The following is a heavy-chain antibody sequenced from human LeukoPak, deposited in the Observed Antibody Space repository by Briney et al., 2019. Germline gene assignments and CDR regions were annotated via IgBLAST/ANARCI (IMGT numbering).Heavy chain of an antibody. Sequence: GGSLRLSCTASGFTFSNTLMTWARQAPGKGLEWVGLIKSKVDGGTTDYAAPVKGRFAISRDDSKNTLYLQMNSLKTEDTAVYYCTTSGARRFDNWGHGGLFTVSS. V-gene: IGHV3-15*01. CDR2: IKSKVDGGTT. D-gene: IGHD1-26*01. J-gene: IGHJ4*01. CDR3: TTSGARRFDN. CDR1: GFTFSNTL.